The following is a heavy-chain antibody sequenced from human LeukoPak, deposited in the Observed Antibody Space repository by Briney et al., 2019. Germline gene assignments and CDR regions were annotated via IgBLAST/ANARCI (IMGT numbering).Heavy chain of an antibody. CDR2: IYSGGST. D-gene: IGHD3-16*01. CDR1: GFTVSSNY. V-gene: IGHV3-53*01. Sequence: PGGSLRLSCAASGFTVSSNYMSWVRQAPGKGLGWVSVIYSGGSTYYADSVKGRFTISRDNSKNTLYLQMNSLRAEDTAVYYCAREFAPNYYYYMDVWGKGTTVTVSS. CDR3: AREFAPNYYYYMDV. J-gene: IGHJ6*03.